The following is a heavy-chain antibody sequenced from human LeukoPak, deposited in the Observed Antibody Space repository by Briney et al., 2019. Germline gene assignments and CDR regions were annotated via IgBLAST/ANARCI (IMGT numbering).Heavy chain of an antibody. V-gene: IGHV4-39*01. CDR1: GGSITSSSHY. J-gene: IGHJ4*02. CDR2: VHYTGNT. CDR3: ARHDPFQY. Sequence: SETLSLTCTVSGGSITSSSHYWGWIRQPPGMGLEWVGSVHYTGNTYYNSSLSSRITISVDTSSNQFSLRLNSVTAADTALYYCARHDPFQYWGQGALVTVSS.